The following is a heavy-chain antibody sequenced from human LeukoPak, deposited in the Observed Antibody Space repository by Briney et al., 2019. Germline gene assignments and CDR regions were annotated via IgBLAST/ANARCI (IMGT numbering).Heavy chain of an antibody. CDR3: ARGRMFVITICGVVTPSNWFDP. V-gene: IGHV1-8*01. J-gene: IGHJ5*02. Sequence: GASVKVSCKASGYTFTSYDINWVRQATGHGLEWMGWMNPNRGNTGDAQKFQRRVTMTWHNSISTAYMELSSLRSEDTAVYYCARGRMFVITICGVVTPSNWFDPWGQGTLVTVSS. CDR2: MNPNRGNT. CDR1: GYTFTSYD. D-gene: IGHD3-3*01.